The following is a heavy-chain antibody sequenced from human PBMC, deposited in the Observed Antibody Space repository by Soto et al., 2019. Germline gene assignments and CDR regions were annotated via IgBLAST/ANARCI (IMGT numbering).Heavy chain of an antibody. D-gene: IGHD2-8*01. CDR2: ISGSGFKK. CDR3: AKIHGVKLVIVATVHWFDP. V-gene: IGHV3-23*01. J-gene: IGHJ5*02. Sequence: LRLSCAASGFILENFCMRWFRQAPGKGLEWISSISGSGFKKYYAESVKDRFTISRENSKRTIYLKLNNLSAEDTEVYHCAKIHGVKLVIVATVHWFDPGARDPWSPSPQ. CDR1: GFILENFC.